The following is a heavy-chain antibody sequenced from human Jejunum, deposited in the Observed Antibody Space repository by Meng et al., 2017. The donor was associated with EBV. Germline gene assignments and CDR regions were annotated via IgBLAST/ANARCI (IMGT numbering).Heavy chain of an antibody. D-gene: IGHD1-26*01. V-gene: IGHV4-39*01. J-gene: IGHJ4*02. CDR2: YYNSGST. CDR1: GGSISSSSYY. CDR3: ARQGPSGRTFDY. Sequence: QLQLQESGPGLVKPSDTLSLTCTVSGGSISSSSYYWGWIRQPPGKGLEWIGTYYNSGSTYYNPSLKSRVTISVDTSKNQFSLKLISVTAADTAAYYCARQGPSGRTFDYWGQGTLVTVSS.